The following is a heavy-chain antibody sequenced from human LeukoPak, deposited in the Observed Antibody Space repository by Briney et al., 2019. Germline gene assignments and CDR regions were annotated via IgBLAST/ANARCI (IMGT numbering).Heavy chain of an antibody. CDR1: GGSFSGYY. Sequence: KASETLSLTCAVYGGSFSGYYWSWIRQPPGKGLEWIGEINHSGSTNYNPSLKSRVTISVDTSKNQFSLKLSSATAADTAVYYCAGRDDYGDYWGQGTLVTVSS. J-gene: IGHJ4*02. CDR2: INHSGST. CDR3: AGRDDYGDY. D-gene: IGHD3/OR15-3a*01. V-gene: IGHV4-34*01.